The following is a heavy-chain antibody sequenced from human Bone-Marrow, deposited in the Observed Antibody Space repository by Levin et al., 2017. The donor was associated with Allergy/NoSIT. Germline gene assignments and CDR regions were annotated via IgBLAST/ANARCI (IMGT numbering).Heavy chain of an antibody. Sequence: PSETLSLTCTVSGGSISSGDYYWSWIRQPPGTGLEWIGYIYYSGSTYYNPSLKSRVTISVDTSKNQFSLKLSSVTAADTAVYYCARFVGYCSGGSCYGPGHFGYWGQGTLVTVSS. J-gene: IGHJ4*02. V-gene: IGHV4-30-4*01. CDR1: GGSISSGDYY. CDR3: ARFVGYCSGGSCYGPGHFGY. D-gene: IGHD2-15*01. CDR2: IYYSGST.